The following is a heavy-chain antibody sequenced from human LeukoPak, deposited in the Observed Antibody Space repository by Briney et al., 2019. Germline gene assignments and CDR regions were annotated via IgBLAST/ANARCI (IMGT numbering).Heavy chain of an antibody. V-gene: IGHV3-23*01. D-gene: IGHD2-15*01. CDR1: GFTFSSYA. Sequence: GGSLRLSCAASGFTFSSYAMSWVRQAPGNGLKGVTAISGSGGSTYYADSVKGRFTISRDNSKNTLYLQMNSLRAEDTAVYYCAKLGIVVVVAATTWFDPWGQGTLVTVSS. CDR3: AKLGIVVVVAATTWFDP. CDR2: ISGSGGST. J-gene: IGHJ5*02.